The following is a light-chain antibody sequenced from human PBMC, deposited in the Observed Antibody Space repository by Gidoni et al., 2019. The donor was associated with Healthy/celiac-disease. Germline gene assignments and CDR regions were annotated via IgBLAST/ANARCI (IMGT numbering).Light chain of an antibody. CDR2: WAS. CDR1: QSVLYSSNNKTY. V-gene: IGKV4-1*01. J-gene: IGKJ4*01. CDR3: QQYYRTPPT. Sequence: DIVMTQSPDSLAVSLGERATINCKSSQSVLYSSNNKTYLAWYQQKPGQPPKLLIYWASTRESGVPDRLSGSGSGTDFTLTISSLQAEDGAVYYCQQYYRTPPTFGGGTKVESK.